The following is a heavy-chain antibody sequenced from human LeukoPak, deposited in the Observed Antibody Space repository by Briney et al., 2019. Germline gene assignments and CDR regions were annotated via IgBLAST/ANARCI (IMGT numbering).Heavy chain of an antibody. Sequence: GGSLRVSCAASGFTFSSYWMSWVRQAPGKGLEWVANIKQDGSEKYYVDSVKGRFTISRDNAENSLYLQMNSLRAEDTAVYYCATDQQWLVPRYYYYGMDVWGQGTTVTVSS. D-gene: IGHD6-19*01. CDR3: ATDQQWLVPRYYYYGMDV. CDR2: IKQDGSEK. V-gene: IGHV3-7*01. J-gene: IGHJ6*02. CDR1: GFTFSSYW.